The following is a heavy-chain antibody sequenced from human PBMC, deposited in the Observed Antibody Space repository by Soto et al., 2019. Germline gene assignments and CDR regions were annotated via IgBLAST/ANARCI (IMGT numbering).Heavy chain of an antibody. V-gene: IGHV3-23*01. Sequence: EVPLLESGGGLVQPGGSLRLSFAASGFTFSSYAMSWVRQAPGKGLEWVSAISGSGGSTYYADSVKGRFTISRDNSKNPLYLQMNSLRAEDTAVYYCAKGRWGRDSLDYWGQGTLVTVSS. CDR2: ISGSGGST. D-gene: IGHD2-21*02. CDR1: GFTFSSYA. CDR3: AKGRWGRDSLDY. J-gene: IGHJ4*02.